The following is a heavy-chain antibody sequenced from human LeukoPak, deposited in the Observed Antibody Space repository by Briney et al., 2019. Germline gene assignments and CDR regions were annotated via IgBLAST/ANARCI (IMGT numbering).Heavy chain of an antibody. CDR2: TYYRSKWYN. V-gene: IGHV6-1*01. CDR3: AKKSGAFDI. Sequence: SQTLSLTCAISGDSVSSNSATCNWIRQSPSRGLEWLGRTYYRSKWYNDYAVSVRSRITINSDTSKNQFSLQLNSVTPEDTAVYYCAKKSGAFDIWGQGTMVTVSS. CDR1: GDSVSSNSAT. J-gene: IGHJ3*02.